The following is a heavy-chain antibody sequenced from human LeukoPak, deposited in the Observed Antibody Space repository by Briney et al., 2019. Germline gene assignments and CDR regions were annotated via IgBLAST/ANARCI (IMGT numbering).Heavy chain of an antibody. D-gene: IGHD3-16*01. CDR1: GYSISSGYY. Sequence: SETLSLTCTVSGYSISSGYYWGWIRQPPGKGLEWIGSIYHSGSTYYNPSLKSRVTISVDTSKNQFSLRLSSVTAADTAVYYCARDRFGQNWFDPWGQGTLVTVSS. CDR2: IYHSGST. CDR3: ARDRFGQNWFDP. J-gene: IGHJ5*02. V-gene: IGHV4-38-2*02.